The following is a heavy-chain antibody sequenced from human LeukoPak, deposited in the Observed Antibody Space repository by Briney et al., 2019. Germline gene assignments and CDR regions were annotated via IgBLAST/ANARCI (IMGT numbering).Heavy chain of an antibody. Sequence: GESLKISCKGSGYSFSKYWIGWVRQMPAKGLEWMGITYPGDSDTRYSPTFQGQVTISADKSIVTAYLQWSSLKASDTAMYYCARQAHGDQGNAFDIWGQGTMVTVSS. D-gene: IGHD4-17*01. J-gene: IGHJ3*02. CDR3: ARQAHGDQGNAFDI. CDR1: GYSFSKYW. CDR2: TYPGDSDT. V-gene: IGHV5-51*01.